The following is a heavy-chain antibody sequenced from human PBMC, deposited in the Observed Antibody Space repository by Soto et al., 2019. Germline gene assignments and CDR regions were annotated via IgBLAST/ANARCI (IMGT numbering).Heavy chain of an antibody. D-gene: IGHD6-13*01. CDR3: ARDTGSAAAGTGSDAFDI. CDR2: INPNSGGT. CDR1: GYTFTGYY. V-gene: IGHV1-2*04. J-gene: IGHJ3*02. Sequence: ASVKVSCKASGYTFTGYYMHWVRQAPGQGLEWMGWINPNSGGTNYAQKFQGWVTMTRDTSISTAYMELSRLRSDDTAVYYCARDTGSAAAGTGSDAFDIWGQGTTVTVSS.